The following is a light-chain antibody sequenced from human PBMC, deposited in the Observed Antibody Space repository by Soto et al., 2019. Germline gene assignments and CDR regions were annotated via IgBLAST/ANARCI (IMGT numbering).Light chain of an antibody. Sequence: EIVMTQSPATLSVSPGERVTLSCRASQSVSRKLAWYQQKPGQAPRLLIHGTTTRATGIPARFSGSGSGTEFTLTISSLQSEDFGMYYCQQYGHWPPYTFGQGTTLETK. CDR2: GTT. J-gene: IGKJ2*01. CDR3: QQYGHWPPYT. V-gene: IGKV3-15*01. CDR1: QSVSRK.